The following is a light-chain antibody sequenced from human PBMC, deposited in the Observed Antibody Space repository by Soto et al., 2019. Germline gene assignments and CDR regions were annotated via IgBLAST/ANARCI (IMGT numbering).Light chain of an antibody. Sequence: ETVLTQSPGTVSLYPGERATLSCTTSQSVRSNYLAWYQQKPGQAPRLVVYGVFNRATGIPAWFSGSGSGTDFTLTISGLEPEDSAVYYCQHYDGSPRTFGQGTKLEI. CDR2: GVF. J-gene: IGKJ2*01. V-gene: IGKV3-20*01. CDR1: QSVRSNY. CDR3: QHYDGSPRT.